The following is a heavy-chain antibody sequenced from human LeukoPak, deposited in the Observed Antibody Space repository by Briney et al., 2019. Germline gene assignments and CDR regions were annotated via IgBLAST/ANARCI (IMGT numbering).Heavy chain of an antibody. Sequence: GGSLRLSCAASGFTFSSYAMHWVRQAPGKGLEWVAVISYDGSNKYYADSVKGRFTISRDNSKNTLYLQMNSLRAEDTAVYYCAGDLERTYSSGWHYYYGMDVWGQGTTVTVSS. CDR2: ISYDGSNK. J-gene: IGHJ6*02. CDR1: GFTFSSYA. V-gene: IGHV3-30*04. CDR3: AGDLERTYSSGWHYYYGMDV. D-gene: IGHD6-19*01.